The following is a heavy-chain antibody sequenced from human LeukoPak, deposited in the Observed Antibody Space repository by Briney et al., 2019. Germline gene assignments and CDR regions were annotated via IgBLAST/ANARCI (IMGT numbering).Heavy chain of an antibody. J-gene: IGHJ4*02. V-gene: IGHV4-31*02. CDR1: GCSISSCAYY. CDR3: ARAPRDTNSWYYFDH. D-gene: IGHD5-18*01. CDR2: IYYNGDT. Sequence: NPSEPLSLTCTVSGCSISSCAYYWRRIRQHPGAGLEWIDYIYYNGDTYYNPPLKSRLTISVDTSKNQFSLKLSAVTAADTAVYYCARAPRDTNSWYYFDHWGQGTLVSVSS.